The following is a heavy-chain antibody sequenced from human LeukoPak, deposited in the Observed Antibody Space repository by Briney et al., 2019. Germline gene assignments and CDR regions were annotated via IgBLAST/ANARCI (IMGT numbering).Heavy chain of an antibody. CDR1: GFTFDDYA. D-gene: IGHD3-22*01. CDR2: ISWNSGSI. CDR3: AKDIEYYYDSSGRA. J-gene: IGHJ1*01. V-gene: IGHV3-9*01. Sequence: GRSLRLSCAASGFTFDDYAMHWVRQAPGKGLEWVSGISWNSGSIGYADSVKGRFTISRDNAKNSLYLQMNSLRAEDTALYYCAKDIEYYYDSSGRAWGHGTLVTVSS.